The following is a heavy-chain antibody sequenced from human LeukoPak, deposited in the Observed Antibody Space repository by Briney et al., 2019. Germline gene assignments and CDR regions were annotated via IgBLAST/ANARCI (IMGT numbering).Heavy chain of an antibody. J-gene: IGHJ4*02. D-gene: IGHD4-17*01. Sequence: ASQTLSLTCTVSGGSISSGGYYWSWIRQHPGKGLEWIGYVYYSGSTNYNPSLKSRVTISVDTSKNQFSLKLSSVTAADTAVYYCARGGDYGDFLDYWGQGTLVTVSS. CDR3: ARGGDYGDFLDY. CDR1: GGSISSGGYY. CDR2: VYYSGST. V-gene: IGHV4-61*08.